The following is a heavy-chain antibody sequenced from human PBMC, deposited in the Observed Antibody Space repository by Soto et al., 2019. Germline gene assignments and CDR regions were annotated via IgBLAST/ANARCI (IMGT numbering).Heavy chain of an antibody. CDR3: AKDYPRQQVVNPFDI. CDR1: GFTFSSYG. CDR2: ISYDGSHK. D-gene: IGHD6-13*01. Sequence: QVQLVESGGGVVQPGRSLGLSCAASGFTFSSYGMHWVRQAPGKGLEWVAVISYDGSHKYYTESVKGRFTISRDNSKNTLYLQMNSLRAEDTAMYYCAKDYPRQQVVNPFDIWGQGTMVTVSS. V-gene: IGHV3-30*18. J-gene: IGHJ3*02.